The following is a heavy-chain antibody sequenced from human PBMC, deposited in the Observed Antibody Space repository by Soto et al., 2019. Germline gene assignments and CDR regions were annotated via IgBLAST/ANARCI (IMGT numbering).Heavy chain of an antibody. CDR2: IDPSDSYT. J-gene: IGHJ6*02. V-gene: IGHV5-10-1*01. Sequence: VESLKISCKGSGYCFTSYWISWVRQLPGKGLEWMGRIDPSDSYTNYSPSFQGHVTIAADKSISTAYLQWSSLKASDTAMYYCAGTDDYVWGGYRNGMDVWGQGTTVTVSS. CDR3: AGTDDYVWGGYRNGMDV. D-gene: IGHD3-16*01. CDR1: GYCFTSYW.